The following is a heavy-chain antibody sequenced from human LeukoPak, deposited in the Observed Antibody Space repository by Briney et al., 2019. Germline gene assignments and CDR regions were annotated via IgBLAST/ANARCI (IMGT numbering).Heavy chain of an antibody. D-gene: IGHD1-26*01. Sequence: SETLSPTCAVYGASFSGYYWSWIRQPPGKGLEWIGEINHSGSTNYNPSLKSRVTISVDTSKNQFSLKLSSVTAADTAVYYCASAPSLGATSLFDYWGEGTLVTVSS. J-gene: IGHJ4*02. V-gene: IGHV4-34*01. CDR1: GASFSGYY. CDR2: INHSGST. CDR3: ASAPSLGATSLFDY.